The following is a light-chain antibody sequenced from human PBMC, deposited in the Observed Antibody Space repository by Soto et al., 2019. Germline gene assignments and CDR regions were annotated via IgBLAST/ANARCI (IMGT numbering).Light chain of an antibody. CDR3: QQYDILPL. V-gene: IGKV1-33*01. J-gene: IGKJ2*01. CDR2: DAS. Sequence: DSQMTQSPSSLSASVGDRVTITCQTCQDISNYLNWYQQKPGKAPKLLIYDASNLETGVPSRFSGSGSGTEFTFTISSLQPEDFATYYCQQYDILPLFGQGTKVEIK. CDR1: QDISNY.